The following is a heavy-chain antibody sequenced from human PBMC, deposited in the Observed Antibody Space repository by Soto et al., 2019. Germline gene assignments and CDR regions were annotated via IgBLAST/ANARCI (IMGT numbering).Heavy chain of an antibody. CDR1: VGSISRYY. J-gene: IGHJ3*02. V-gene: IGHV4-59*01. CDR2: IYYSGST. Sequence: ETLSLPCTVSVGSISRYYWSWIRQRPGKGLEWIGYIYYSGSTNYNPSLKSRVTISVDTSKNQFSLKLSSVTAADTAVYYCASVNSRDGYNYSDAFDIWGQGTMVSVSS. CDR3: ASVNSRDGYNYSDAFDI. D-gene: IGHD5-12*01.